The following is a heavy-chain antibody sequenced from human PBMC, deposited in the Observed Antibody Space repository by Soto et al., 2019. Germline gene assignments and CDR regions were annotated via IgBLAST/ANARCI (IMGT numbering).Heavy chain of an antibody. Sequence: QVQLVQSGAEVKKPGASVKVSCKASGYTFTSYGISWVRQAPGQGLEWMGWISAYNGNTNYAQKXXGSVTMTTDTXXSXAXXELRSLRSDDTAVYYCARDGFSTSCYYLLYYGMDVWGQGTTVTVSS. CDR2: ISAYNGNT. V-gene: IGHV1-18*01. J-gene: IGHJ6*02. CDR1: GYTFTSYG. D-gene: IGHD2-2*01. CDR3: ARDGFSTSCYYLLYYGMDV.